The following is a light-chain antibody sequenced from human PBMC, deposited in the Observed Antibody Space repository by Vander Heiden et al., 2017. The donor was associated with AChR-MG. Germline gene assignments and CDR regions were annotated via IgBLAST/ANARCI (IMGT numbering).Light chain of an antibody. CDR1: SGHSSYA. J-gene: IGLJ3*02. V-gene: IGLV4-69*01. CDR2: LNSDGSH. CDR3: QTWGTGIHRV. Sequence: QLVLTQSPSASASLGASVKPTCTLSSGHSSYAIAWHQQQPEKGPRYLMKLNSDGSHSKGDGIPDRFSGSSSGAERYLTISSLQAEDEADYYCQTWGTGIHRVFGGGTKLTVL.